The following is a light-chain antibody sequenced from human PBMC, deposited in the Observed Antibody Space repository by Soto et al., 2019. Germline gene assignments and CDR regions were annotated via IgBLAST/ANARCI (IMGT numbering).Light chain of an antibody. CDR1: SSDVGGYNY. Sequence: QSALTQPPSASGSPGQAVTISCTGTSSDVGGYNYVSWYQQHPGKAPKLMIYEVSKRPSGVPDRFSGSKSGNTASLTVSGLQAEDEADYYCSSYAGSNKWRVFGGGTQLTVL. CDR3: SSYAGSNKWRV. CDR2: EVS. J-gene: IGLJ2*01. V-gene: IGLV2-8*01.